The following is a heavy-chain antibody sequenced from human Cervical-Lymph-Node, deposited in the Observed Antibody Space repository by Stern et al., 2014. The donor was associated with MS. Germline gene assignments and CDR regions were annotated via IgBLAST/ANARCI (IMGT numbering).Heavy chain of an antibody. D-gene: IGHD2-15*01. V-gene: IGHV3-9*01. CDR1: GFSFDAYA. CDR2: IGWNGGST. Sequence: EVQLVESGGGLVQPGGSLRLSCAASGFSFDAYALHWVRPVPGKGLGWVSGIGWNGGSTDYAHSVKGRFTISRDNAKSSLYLQMNSLRAEDTALYFCARDRVVAEGFYYGMDVWGQGTTVTVSS. J-gene: IGHJ6*02. CDR3: ARDRVVAEGFYYGMDV.